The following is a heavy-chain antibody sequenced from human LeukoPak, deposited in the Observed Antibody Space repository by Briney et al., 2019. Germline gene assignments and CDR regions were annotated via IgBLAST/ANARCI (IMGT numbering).Heavy chain of an antibody. CDR3: TTGVEK. V-gene: IGHV3-15*01. Sequence: GGSLRLSCEASGFTFSKAWMTWVRQAPGKGLEWVGRIKSKTDGETTDYGAPVKGRFITSREDPKNTLYLEMNSLKTEDTAVYYCTTGVEKWGQGTRVTVSS. D-gene: IGHD3-3*01. CDR2: IKSKTDGETT. CDR1: GFTFSKAW. J-gene: IGHJ4*02.